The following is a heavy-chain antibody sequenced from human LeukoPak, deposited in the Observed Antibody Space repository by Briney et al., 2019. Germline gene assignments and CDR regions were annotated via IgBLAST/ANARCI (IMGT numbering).Heavy chain of an antibody. J-gene: IGHJ4*02. D-gene: IGHD3-22*01. Sequence: GGSLRLSCVTSGFTFNNYAMSWVRQDPGKGLKWVSAISGSGGSAYYTDSVKGRFTISRDDSKNTLYLQMHSLRAEDTAVYYCAKHEFYYESGGYAALNSWGQGTLVTVSS. V-gene: IGHV3-23*01. CDR1: GFTFNNYA. CDR2: ISGSGGSA. CDR3: AKHEFYYESGGYAALNS.